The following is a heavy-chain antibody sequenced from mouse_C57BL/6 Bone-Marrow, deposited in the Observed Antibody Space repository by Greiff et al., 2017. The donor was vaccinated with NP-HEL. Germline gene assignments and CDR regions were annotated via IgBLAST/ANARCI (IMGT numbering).Heavy chain of an antibody. CDR2: IDPENGDT. V-gene: IGHV14-4*01. D-gene: IGHD1-1*01. Sequence: VQLQQSGAELVRPGASVKLSCTASGFTIKDDYMHWVKQRPEQGLEWIGWIDPENGDTEYASKFQGKATITADTSSNTAYLQLSSLTSEDTAVYYCTVYGSSPYYYAMDYWGQGTSVTVSS. CDR1: GFTIKDDY. J-gene: IGHJ4*01. CDR3: TVYGSSPYYYAMDY.